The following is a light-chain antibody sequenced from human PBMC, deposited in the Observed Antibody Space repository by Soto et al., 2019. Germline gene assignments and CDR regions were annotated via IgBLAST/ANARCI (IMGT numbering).Light chain of an antibody. CDR3: AAWDDSLSGVV. Sequence: QSVLTQPPSASGTPGQRVTIPCSGSSSNIGSNFVYCYQQLPGTAPKLLIYRNNERPSGVPDRFSGSKSGTSASLAISGLRSEDEADYHCAAWDDSLSGVVFGGGTKLTVL. V-gene: IGLV1-47*01. CDR2: RNN. CDR1: SSNIGSNF. J-gene: IGLJ2*01.